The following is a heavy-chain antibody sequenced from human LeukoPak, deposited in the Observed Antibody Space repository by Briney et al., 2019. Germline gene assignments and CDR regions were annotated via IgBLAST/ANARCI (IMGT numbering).Heavy chain of an antibody. CDR1: GFTFSSYG. J-gene: IGHJ4*02. V-gene: IGHV3-33*01. CDR3: ARSFRSSWYYFDY. CDR2: IWYDGSNK. Sequence: PGGSLRLSCAASGFTFSSYGMHWVRQAPGKGLEWLAVIWYDGSNKYYAYSVKGRFTISRDNSKNTLYLQMNSLRAEDTAEYYCARSFRSSWYYFDYWGQGTLVTVSS. D-gene: IGHD6-13*01.